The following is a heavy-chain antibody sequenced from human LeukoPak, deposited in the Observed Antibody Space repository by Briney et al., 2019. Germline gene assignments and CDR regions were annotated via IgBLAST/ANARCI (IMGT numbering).Heavy chain of an antibody. CDR3: ARVGSGSYFGAFDI. J-gene: IGHJ3*02. Sequence: PSETLSLTCTVSGGSSSSYYWSWIRQPAGKGLEWIGRIYTSGSTNYNPSLKSRVTMSVDTSKNQFSLKLSSVTAADTAVYYCARVGSGSYFGAFDIWGQGTMVTVSS. CDR1: GGSSSSYY. V-gene: IGHV4-4*07. D-gene: IGHD1-26*01. CDR2: IYTSGST.